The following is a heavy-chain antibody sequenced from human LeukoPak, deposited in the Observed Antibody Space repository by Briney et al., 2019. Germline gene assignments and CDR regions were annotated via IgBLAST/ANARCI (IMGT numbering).Heavy chain of an antibody. D-gene: IGHD3-22*01. CDR3: AKEMYYYDRLHDY. V-gene: IGHV3-20*04. CDR2: INWDGGST. J-gene: IGHJ4*02. CDR1: GFTFEDHG. Sequence: GGSLRLSCAASGFTFEDHGGAWVRQVPGKGLEWVAGINWDGGSTGYADFVKGRFTISRDNSKNTLYLQMNSLRAEDTAVYYCAKEMYYYDRLHDYWGQGTLVTVSS.